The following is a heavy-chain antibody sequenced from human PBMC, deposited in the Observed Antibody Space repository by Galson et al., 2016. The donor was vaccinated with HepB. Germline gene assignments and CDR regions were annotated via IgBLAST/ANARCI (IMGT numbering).Heavy chain of an antibody. D-gene: IGHD2-15*01. CDR2: IDPSDSYT. CDR3: ARQGSSAGELYYYYGMDV. V-gene: IGHV5-10-1*01. CDR1: GYSFSTYW. Sequence: QSGAEVKKPGESLRISCKDSGYSFSTYWIIWVRQMPGKGLEWMGRIDPSDSYTSYSPSFQGHVTISADKSISTAYLQWSSLKASDTGRYYCARQGSSAGELYYYYGMDVWGQGTTVTVSS. J-gene: IGHJ6*02.